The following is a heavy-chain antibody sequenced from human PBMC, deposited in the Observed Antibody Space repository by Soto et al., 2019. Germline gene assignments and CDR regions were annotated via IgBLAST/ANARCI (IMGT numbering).Heavy chain of an antibody. D-gene: IGHD2-15*01. J-gene: IGHJ5*02. V-gene: IGHV4-59*01. CDR3: ARSHGYCSGGSCYWFDP. CDR1: GGSISSYY. CDR2: IYYSGST. Sequence: SETLSLTCTVPGGSISSYYWSWIRQPPGKGLEWIGYIYYSGSTNYNPSLKSRVTISVDTSKNQFSLKLSSVTAADTAVYYCARSHGYCSGGSCYWFDPWGQGTLVTVSS.